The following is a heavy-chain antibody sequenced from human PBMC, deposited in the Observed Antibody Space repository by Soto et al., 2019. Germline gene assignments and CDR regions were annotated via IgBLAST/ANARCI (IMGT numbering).Heavy chain of an antibody. D-gene: IGHD3-16*01. V-gene: IGHV1-46*03. Sequence: QVQLVQSGAEVKKPGASVKVSCKASGYTFTSYYMHWVRQAPGQGLEWMGIINPSGGSTSYAQKFQGRVTRTRDTSTSTVYMELSSLRSEDTAVYYCARVHPATGGYFQHWGQGTLVTVSS. CDR1: GYTFTSYY. J-gene: IGHJ1*01. CDR3: ARVHPATGGYFQH. CDR2: INPSGGST.